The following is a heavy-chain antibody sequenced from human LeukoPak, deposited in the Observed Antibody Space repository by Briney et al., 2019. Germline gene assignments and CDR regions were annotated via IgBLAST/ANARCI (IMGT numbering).Heavy chain of an antibody. CDR3: ARDALTGYYMDV. J-gene: IGHJ6*03. V-gene: IGHV4-59*11. D-gene: IGHD3-9*01. Sequence: PSETLSLTCTVSSGSISSHYWSWMRQPPGKGLEWIGYIYYSGSTNYNPSLKSRVTISVDASKIQFSLKLSSVTAADTTVYYCARDALTGYYMDVWGKGTTVTVSS. CDR1: SGSISSHY. CDR2: IYYSGST.